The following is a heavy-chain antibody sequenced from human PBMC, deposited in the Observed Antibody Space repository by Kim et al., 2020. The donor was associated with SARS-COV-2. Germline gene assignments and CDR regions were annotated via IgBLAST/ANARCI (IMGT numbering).Heavy chain of an antibody. Sequence: GGSLRLSCAASGFSFSSYEMNWVRQAPGKGLEWVSYISGGGETIYYADSVKGRITTSRDNAKRSLYLQMISLRVEDTAVYYCARVMRGQYMDVWGQGTTVTVSS. CDR2: ISGGGETI. D-gene: IGHD3-16*01. V-gene: IGHV3-48*03. CDR3: ARVMRGQYMDV. CDR1: GFSFSSYE. J-gene: IGHJ6*02.